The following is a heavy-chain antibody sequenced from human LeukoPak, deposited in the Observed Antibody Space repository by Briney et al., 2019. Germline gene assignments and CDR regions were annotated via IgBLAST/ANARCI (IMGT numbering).Heavy chain of an antibody. CDR2: IYYSGST. J-gene: IGHJ4*02. CDR3: ARGSWDMSFDY. Sequence: KPSETLSLTCTVSGGSMSSYYWSWIRQPPGKGLEWIGNIYYSGSTNYIPSLKSRVTISVETSKKQFSLKVSSETAADTAGYYCARGSWDMSFDYWGQGILVTVSS. V-gene: IGHV4-59*01. CDR1: GGSMSSYY. D-gene: IGHD1-26*01.